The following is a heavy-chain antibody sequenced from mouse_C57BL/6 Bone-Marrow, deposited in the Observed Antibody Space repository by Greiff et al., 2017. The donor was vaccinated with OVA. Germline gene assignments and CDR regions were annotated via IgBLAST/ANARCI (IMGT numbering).Heavy chain of an antibody. CDR2: ISGGGGNT. J-gene: IGHJ3*01. V-gene: IGHV5-9*01. CDR3: ARLPAY. CDR1: GFTFSSYT. Sequence: EVQLMESGGGLVKPGGSLKLSCAASGFTFSSYTMSWVRQTPEKRLEWVATISGGGGNTYYPDSVKGRFTISRDNAKNTLYLQMSSLRSEDTALYYCARLPAYWGQGTLVTVSA.